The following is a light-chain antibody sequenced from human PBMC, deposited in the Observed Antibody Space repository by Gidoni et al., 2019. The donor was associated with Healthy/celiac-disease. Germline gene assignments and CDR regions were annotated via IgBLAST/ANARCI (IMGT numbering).Light chain of an antibody. CDR1: QSISSW. Sequence: GDRVTITCRASQSISSWLAWYQQKPGKAPKLLIYDASSLESGVPSRCSGSGSGTEFTLPISSLQPDDFATYYCQQYNSYPFTFGPGTKVDIK. V-gene: IGKV1-5*01. J-gene: IGKJ3*01. CDR2: DAS. CDR3: QQYNSYPFT.